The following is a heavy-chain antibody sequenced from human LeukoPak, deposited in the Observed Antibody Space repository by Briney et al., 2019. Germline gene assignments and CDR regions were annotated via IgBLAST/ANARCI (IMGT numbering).Heavy chain of an antibody. D-gene: IGHD6-13*01. V-gene: IGHV3-48*03. CDR3: ARDPGIAAAGTVGYFDS. CDR1: GSTFSSYE. CDR2: ISSSGSTI. J-gene: IGHJ4*02. Sequence: GGSLRLSCAASGSTFSSYEMNWVRQAPGKGLEWVSYISSSGSTIYYADSVKGRFTISRDNAKNSLYLQMNSLRVEDTAVYYCARDPGIAAAGTVGYFDSWGQGILVTVSS.